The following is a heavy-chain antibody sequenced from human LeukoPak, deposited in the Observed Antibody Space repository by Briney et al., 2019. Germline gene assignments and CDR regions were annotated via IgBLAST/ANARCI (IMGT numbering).Heavy chain of an antibody. CDR1: GFTSSSYS. Sequence: GGSLRLSCAAPGFTSSSYSMNWVRQAPGKGLEWVSAISGSGGSTYYADSVKGRFTISRDNSKNTLYLQMNSLRAEDTAVYYCAKAWGVGRFDYWGQGTLVTVSS. J-gene: IGHJ4*02. D-gene: IGHD3-16*01. CDR3: AKAWGVGRFDY. CDR2: ISGSGGST. V-gene: IGHV3-23*01.